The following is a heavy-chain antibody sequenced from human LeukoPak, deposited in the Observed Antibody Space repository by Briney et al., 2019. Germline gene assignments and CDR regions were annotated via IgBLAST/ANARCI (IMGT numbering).Heavy chain of an antibody. V-gene: IGHV4-31*03. Sequence: PSQTLSLTCTVSGGSISSGGYYWSWIRQHPGKGLEWIGYIYYSGSTYYDPSLKNRVTISVDTSKNQFSLKLSSVTAADTAVYYCAREGGMTPRTIVRRGNDYYMDVWGKGTTVTVSS. CDR2: IYYSGST. J-gene: IGHJ6*03. CDR1: GGSISSGGYY. D-gene: IGHD1-14*01. CDR3: AREGGMTPRTIVRRGNDYYMDV.